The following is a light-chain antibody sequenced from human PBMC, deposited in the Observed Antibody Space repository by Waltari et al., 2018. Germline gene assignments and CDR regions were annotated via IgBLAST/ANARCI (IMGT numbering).Light chain of an antibody. CDR1: SSDIGGYKY. J-gene: IGLJ2*01. CDR2: DVD. V-gene: IGLV2-11*01. CDR3: CSYAGRYTSV. Sequence: QSALTQPRSVSGSPGQSVTLSCTGTSSDIGGYKYVSWYQQHPGKAPKPVMYDVDKRPSGVPDRFSGSQAGNTASLTISGLQTDDDADYYCCSYAGRYTSVFGRGTRVTVL.